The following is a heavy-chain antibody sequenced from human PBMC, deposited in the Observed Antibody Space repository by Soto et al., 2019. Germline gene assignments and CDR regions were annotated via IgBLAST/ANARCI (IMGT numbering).Heavy chain of an antibody. V-gene: IGHV3-7*05. J-gene: IGHJ3*02. CDR2: INHDETEK. Sequence: GGSLILSCAASGFTFNTYWMTWVRQAPGKGPEWVASINHDETEKHYVDSVKGRFTITRDNAKNSLYLHMSSLRVEDTAVYYCAKDGGWTFDTWGQGTMVTVSS. CDR3: AKDGGWTFDT. CDR1: GFTFNTYW. D-gene: IGHD3-16*01.